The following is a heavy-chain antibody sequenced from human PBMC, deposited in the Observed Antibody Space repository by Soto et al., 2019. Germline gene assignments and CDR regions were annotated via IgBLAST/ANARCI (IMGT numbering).Heavy chain of an antibody. CDR2: IYYSGST. D-gene: IGHD3-9*01. CDR1: DGNIRSGGYC. V-gene: IGHV4-30-4*01. Sequence: PSETKSVTSTVADGNIRSGGYCWSWNRKPPGKGLEWIGYIYYSGSTYYNPSLKSRVTISVDTSKNQFSLKLSSVTAADTAVYYCARFVLSGLPLDYWGQGTLVTVSS. CDR3: ARFVLSGLPLDY. J-gene: IGHJ4*02.